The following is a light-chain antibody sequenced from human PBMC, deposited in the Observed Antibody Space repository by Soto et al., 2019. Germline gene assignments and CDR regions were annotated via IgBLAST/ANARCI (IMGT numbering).Light chain of an antibody. V-gene: IGKV3-20*01. CDR2: AAS. CDR1: QSVSSNY. J-gene: IGKJ1*01. Sequence: EIVLTQSPGTLSLSPGERATISCRASQSVSSNYLAWYQQKPGQAPRLLIYAASNRASGIPDRFGGSGSGTDFTLTVSRLEPEDFAVYYCHHYGSAQWTFGQGTKVEI. CDR3: HHYGSAQWT.